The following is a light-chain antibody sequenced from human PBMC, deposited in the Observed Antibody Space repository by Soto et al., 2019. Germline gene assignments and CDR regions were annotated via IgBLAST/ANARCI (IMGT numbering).Light chain of an antibody. J-gene: IGLJ2*01. CDR3: SSYTFSSTLVV. Sequence: QSALTQPASVSGSPGQSITISCTGTSSDVGGYNYVSWYQQHPGKAPKLMIYDVSNRPSGVSNRFSGSKSGNTASLTISGLQTEDEADYYCSSYTFSSTLVVFGGGTKRTVL. CDR2: DVS. V-gene: IGLV2-14*03. CDR1: SSDVGGYNY.